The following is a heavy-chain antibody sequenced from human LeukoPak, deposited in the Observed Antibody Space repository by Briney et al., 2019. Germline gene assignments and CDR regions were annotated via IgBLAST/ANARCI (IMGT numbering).Heavy chain of an antibody. Sequence: PGRSLRLSCAASGFTFSSYGMHWVRQAPGKGPEWVAVIWYDGSNKYYADSVKGRFTISRDNSKNTLYLQMNSLRAEDTAVYYCARSPRRSLNWFDPWGQGTLVTVSS. CDR1: GFTFSSYG. CDR3: ARSPRRSLNWFDP. CDR2: IWYDGSNK. V-gene: IGHV3-33*01. J-gene: IGHJ5*02.